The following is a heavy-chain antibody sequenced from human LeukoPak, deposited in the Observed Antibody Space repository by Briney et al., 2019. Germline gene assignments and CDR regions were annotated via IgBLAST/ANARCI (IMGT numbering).Heavy chain of an antibody. CDR3: ARHPFSAPFDY. D-gene: IGHD6-19*01. CDR2: FNPNSGGT. V-gene: IGHV1-2*02. CDR1: GYTFTGYY. Sequence: ASVKVSCKASGYTFTGYYLHWVRRAPGQGLEWMAWFNPNSGGTNYAQKFQGRVTMTRDTSISTAYMELSRLTSDDTAVYYCARHPFSAPFDYWGQGTLVTVSS. J-gene: IGHJ4*02.